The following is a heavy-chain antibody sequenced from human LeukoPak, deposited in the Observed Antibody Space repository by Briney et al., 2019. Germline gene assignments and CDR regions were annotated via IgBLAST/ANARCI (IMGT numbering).Heavy chain of an antibody. V-gene: IGHV1-2*02. CDR2: INPNSGGT. Sequence: LRASVKVSCKASGYTFTGYYMHWVRQAPGQGLEWMGWINPNSGGTNYAQKFQGRVTMTRDTSISTAYMELSRLRSDDTAVYYCARESVTGTGGWFDPWGQGTLVTVSS. D-gene: IGHD2-21*02. J-gene: IGHJ5*02. CDR1: GYTFTGYY. CDR3: ARESVTGTGGWFDP.